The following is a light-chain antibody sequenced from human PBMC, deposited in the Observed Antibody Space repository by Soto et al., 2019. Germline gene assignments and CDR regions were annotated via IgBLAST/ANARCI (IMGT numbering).Light chain of an antibody. V-gene: IGLV2-14*01. J-gene: IGLJ2*01. CDR3: SSYTSSSTVV. Sequence: QSALTQPASVSGSPGQSITISCTGTSSDVGGYNYVSWYQQHPGKAPKLMICDVSNRPSGVSNRFSGSKPGNTASLTISGLQAEDEADYYCSSYTSSSTVVFGGGTKVTV. CDR2: DVS. CDR1: SSDVGGYNY.